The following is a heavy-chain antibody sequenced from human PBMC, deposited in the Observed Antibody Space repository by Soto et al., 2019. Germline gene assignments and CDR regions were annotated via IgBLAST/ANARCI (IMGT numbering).Heavy chain of an antibody. Sequence: QVQLQESGPGLVKPSGTLSLTCAVSGGSISTSNWWSWVRQPPGKGLEWIGEIYHSGSTNYNPSLKSRVTISVXXXKXXFSLKLSSLTAADTAVYYCARAAAGGYSAYEVFDYWGQGTLVTVSS. CDR2: IYHSGST. D-gene: IGHD5-12*01. CDR3: ARAAAGGYSAYEVFDY. CDR1: GGSISTSNW. J-gene: IGHJ4*02. V-gene: IGHV4-4*02.